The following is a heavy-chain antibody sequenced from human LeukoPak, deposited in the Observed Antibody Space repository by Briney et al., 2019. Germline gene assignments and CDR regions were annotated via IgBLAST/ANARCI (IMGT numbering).Heavy chain of an antibody. J-gene: IGHJ5*02. Sequence: TPGGSLRLSCAASGFTFNTYSMSWVRQAPGKGLEWVSIISRASESIFYADSVKGRFTISRDNAKNSLYLQMNGLRAEDTAVYYCARGATDVTRWFDPWGQGTRVTVSS. CDR3: ARGATDVTRWFDP. D-gene: IGHD1-1*01. V-gene: IGHV3-21*01. CDR1: GFTFNTYS. CDR2: ISRASESI.